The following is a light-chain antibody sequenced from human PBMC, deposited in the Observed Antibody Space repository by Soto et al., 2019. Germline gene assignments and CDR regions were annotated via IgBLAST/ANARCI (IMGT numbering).Light chain of an antibody. V-gene: IGKV1-39*01. CDR1: HNINTY. CDR3: QLSDSSLT. CDR2: AAS. J-gene: IGKJ5*01. Sequence: DIQMTQYPSSLTPSVGDRVAITCRASHNINTYLNWYQQRPGKAPRLLIYAASSVQGGVPSRFSGSGSGTDFTLTISSLQPEDFATYYCQLSDSSLTFGQGTRLEIK.